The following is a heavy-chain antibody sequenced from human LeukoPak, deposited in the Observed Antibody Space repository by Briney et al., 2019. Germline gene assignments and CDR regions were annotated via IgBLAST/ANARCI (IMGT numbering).Heavy chain of an antibody. CDR3: ARPTYYDILTGYLYYFDY. Sequence: GESLKISCKGSGYSFTSYWIGWVRQMPGKGLQWMGIIYPGDSDTRYSPSFQGQVTISADKSISTAYLQWSSLKASDTAMHYCARPTYYDILTGYLYYFDYWGQGTLVTVSS. CDR2: IYPGDSDT. D-gene: IGHD3-9*01. J-gene: IGHJ4*02. CDR1: GYSFTSYW. V-gene: IGHV5-51*01.